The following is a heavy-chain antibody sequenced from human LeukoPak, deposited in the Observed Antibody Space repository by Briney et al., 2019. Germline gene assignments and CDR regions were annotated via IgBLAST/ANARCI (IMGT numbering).Heavy chain of an antibody. V-gene: IGHV4-39*01. J-gene: IGHJ4*02. Sequence: SETLSLTCTVSGGSISSSYYYWGWIRQPPGKGLEWIGSIYSSGSTYYNPSLKSRVTISVDTSKNQFSLKLTSVTAADTAVYYCARKIDYSSSPFDYWGQGTLVTVSS. D-gene: IGHD6-6*01. CDR1: GGSISSSYYY. CDR3: ARKIDYSSSPFDY. CDR2: IYSSGST.